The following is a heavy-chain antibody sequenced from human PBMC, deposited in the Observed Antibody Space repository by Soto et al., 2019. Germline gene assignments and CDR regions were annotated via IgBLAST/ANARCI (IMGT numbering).Heavy chain of an antibody. V-gene: IGHV3-15*07. CDR2: IKSKTDGGTT. J-gene: IGHJ3*02. Sequence: GGSLRLSCAASGFTFSNAWMNWVRQAPGKGLEWVGRIKSKTDGGTTDYAAPVKGRFTISRDDSKNTLYLQMNSLKTEDTAVYYCTTLGAYYYGSGSYYNGVTDAFDIWGQGTMVTVSS. CDR3: TTLGAYYYGSGSYYNGVTDAFDI. D-gene: IGHD3-10*01. CDR1: GFTFSNAW.